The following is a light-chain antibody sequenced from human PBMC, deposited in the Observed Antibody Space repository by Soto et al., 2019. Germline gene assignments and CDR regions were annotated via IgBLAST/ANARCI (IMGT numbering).Light chain of an antibody. V-gene: IGLV2-23*01. CDR3: CAYERGGTFV. J-gene: IGLJ1*01. CDR2: EAY. CDR1: SSDVGTYNL. Sequence: QSALTQPASVSGSPGQSITISCTGTSSDVGTYNLVSWYQQNPGQAPKLMIFEAYRRPSGTSDRFSGSRSGNTASLTISALQAADEADDYCCAYERGGTFVFGTGNKGNVL.